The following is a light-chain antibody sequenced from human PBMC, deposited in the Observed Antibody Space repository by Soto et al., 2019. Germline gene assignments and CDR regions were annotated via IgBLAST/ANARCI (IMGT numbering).Light chain of an antibody. CDR3: QQDGSSPPYT. CDR2: GAS. J-gene: IGKJ2*01. CDR1: QSVSSSY. V-gene: IGKV3-20*01. Sequence: EIVLTQSPGTLSLSPGERATLSCRASQSVSSSYLAWYQQKPGQAPRLLMYGASSRATGIPDRFSGSGSGTEFTLTISRLEPEDFAVYYCQQDGSSPPYTFGQGTKLEIK.